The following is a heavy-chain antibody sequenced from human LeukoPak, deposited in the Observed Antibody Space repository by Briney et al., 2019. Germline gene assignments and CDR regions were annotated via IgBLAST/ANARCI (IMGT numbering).Heavy chain of an antibody. CDR2: ISWNTGST. D-gene: IGHD2/OR15-2a*01. Sequence: GRSLRLSCVASGFPFDDYAMHWVRQAPGKGLEWVSGISWNTGSTGYANSVKGRFTISSDSAKNSLYLQIDSLRVEDTAFYYCAKSGRKYYPVLGLDCWGQGTLVTVSS. CDR3: AKSGRKYYPVLGLDC. CDR1: GFPFDDYA. J-gene: IGHJ4*02. V-gene: IGHV3-9*01.